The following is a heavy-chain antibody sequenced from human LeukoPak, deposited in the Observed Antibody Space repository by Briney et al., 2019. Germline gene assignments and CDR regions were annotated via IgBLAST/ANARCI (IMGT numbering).Heavy chain of an antibody. CDR3: AGGYSYAMGTIRLSFNY. Sequence: SVKVSCKASGGTFSSYAISWVRQAPGQGLEWMGGVISIFGSANYAQEFQGRVTINMDESASTAYMELSSLRSEDTAVYYCAGGYSYAMGTIRLSFNYWGQGTLVTVSS. CDR1: GGTFSSYA. J-gene: IGHJ4*02. V-gene: IGHV1-69*05. D-gene: IGHD5-18*01. CDR2: VISIFGSA.